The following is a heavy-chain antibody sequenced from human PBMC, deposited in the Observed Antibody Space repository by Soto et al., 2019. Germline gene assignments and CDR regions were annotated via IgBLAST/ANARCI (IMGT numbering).Heavy chain of an antibody. CDR2: IYPGDSDT. CDR1: GYTFTSYW. Sequence: GESLKISCKGSGYTFTSYWIGWVRQMAGKGLEWMGIIYPGDSDTRYSPSFQGQVTISADKSINTAYLQWNSLKASDSDRYYCARPGSSGQSAPFDYWGQGTLATVSS. CDR3: ARPGSSGQSAPFDY. D-gene: IGHD6-19*01. V-gene: IGHV5-51*01. J-gene: IGHJ4*02.